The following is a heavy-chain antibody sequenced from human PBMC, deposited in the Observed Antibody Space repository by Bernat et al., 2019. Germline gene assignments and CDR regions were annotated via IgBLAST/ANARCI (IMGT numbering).Heavy chain of an antibody. CDR2: ISSSSSYI. V-gene: IGHV3-21*01. Sequence: EVQLVESGGGLVKPGGSLRLSCAASGFTFSSYSMNWVRQAPGKGLEWVSSISSSSSYIYYADSVKGRLTISRDNAKNSLYLQMNSLRAEDTAVYYCARWVGDGNFDYWGQGTLVTVSS. D-gene: IGHD3-16*01. CDR3: ARWVGDGNFDY. J-gene: IGHJ4*02. CDR1: GFTFSSYS.